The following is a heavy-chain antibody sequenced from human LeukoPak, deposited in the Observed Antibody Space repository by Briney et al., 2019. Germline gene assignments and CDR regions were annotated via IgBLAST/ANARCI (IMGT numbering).Heavy chain of an antibody. CDR1: GFTVSSNY. D-gene: IGHD2-8*01. CDR2: ISDSGGST. J-gene: IGHJ4*02. Sequence: GGSLRLSCAASGFTVSSNYMSWVRQAPGKGLEWVSTISDSGGSTYYAESVKGRFTISRDNSNCTLYLQMNSLRAEDTAIYYCAKRNGDSWGQGTLVTVSS. CDR3: AKRNGDS. V-gene: IGHV3-23*01.